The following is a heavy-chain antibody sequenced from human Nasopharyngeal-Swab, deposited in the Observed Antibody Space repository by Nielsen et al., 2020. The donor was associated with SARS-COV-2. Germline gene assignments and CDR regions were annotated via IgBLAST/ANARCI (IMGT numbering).Heavy chain of an antibody. Sequence: GGSLRLSCAASGFTFSSYGMHWVRQAPGKGLEWVAVIWYDGSNKYYADSVKGRFTISRDNSKNTLYLQMNSLRAEDTAVYYCARVSSLIAAAGTPWFDPWGQGTLVTVSS. CDR2: IWYDGSNK. J-gene: IGHJ5*02. D-gene: IGHD6-13*01. CDR1: GFTFSSYG. V-gene: IGHV3-33*01. CDR3: ARVSSLIAAAGTPWFDP.